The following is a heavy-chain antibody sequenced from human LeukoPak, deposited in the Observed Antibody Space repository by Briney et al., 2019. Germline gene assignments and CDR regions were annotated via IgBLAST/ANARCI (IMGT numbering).Heavy chain of an antibody. Sequence: PRGSPRLSCAASGFNFSTYGMHWVCQAPGKGLEWVAVIPYDGINKYYGDSVKGRFTISRDNSKNMLYLQMSSLRAEDTAVYYCAKDHVTSSSWFPDYWGQGTPGTVSS. CDR3: AKDHVTSSSWFPDY. CDR1: GFNFSTYG. D-gene: IGHD6-13*01. V-gene: IGHV3-30*18. J-gene: IGHJ4*02. CDR2: IPYDGINK.